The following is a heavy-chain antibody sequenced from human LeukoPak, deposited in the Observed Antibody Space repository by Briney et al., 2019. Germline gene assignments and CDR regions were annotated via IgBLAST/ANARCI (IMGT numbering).Heavy chain of an antibody. Sequence: GGSLRLSCAASGFTFSSYWMSWVRQAPGKGLEWVANINQDGSEKYYVDSVKGRFTISRDNPKESLYLQMNSLRDEDTAVYYCARAYWGSVDYWGQGTLVTVSS. CDR1: GFTFSSYW. CDR3: ARAYWGSVDY. V-gene: IGHV3-7*03. CDR2: INQDGSEK. J-gene: IGHJ4*02. D-gene: IGHD7-27*01.